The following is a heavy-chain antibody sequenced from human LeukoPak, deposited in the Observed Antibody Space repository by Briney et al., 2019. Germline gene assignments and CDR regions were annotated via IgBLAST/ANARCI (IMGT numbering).Heavy chain of an antibody. Sequence: PSETLSLTCTVSGGPISSYYWSWIRQPPRKGLEWIGYIYYSGSTKYNPSLKSRVTISVDASKTQFSLKLNSVTAADTAVYYCARGSRELYYFDYWGQGTLVTVSS. D-gene: IGHD1-7*01. CDR2: IYYSGST. J-gene: IGHJ4*02. V-gene: IGHV4-59*01. CDR1: GGPISSYY. CDR3: ARGSRELYYFDY.